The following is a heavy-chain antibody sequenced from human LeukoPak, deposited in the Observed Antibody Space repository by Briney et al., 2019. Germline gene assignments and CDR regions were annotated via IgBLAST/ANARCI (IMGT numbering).Heavy chain of an antibody. D-gene: IGHD1-14*01. Sequence: SQTLSLTCTVSGGSISSGGYYWSWIRQHPGKGLEWIGHIDYSGNTYYNPSLESRVIVSVDTSENQFSLKLKFVTAADTAVYYCARSHVPTTGELDCWGQGTLVTVSS. J-gene: IGHJ4*02. CDR2: IDYSGNT. CDR3: ARSHVPTTGELDC. V-gene: IGHV4-31*03. CDR1: GGSISSGGYY.